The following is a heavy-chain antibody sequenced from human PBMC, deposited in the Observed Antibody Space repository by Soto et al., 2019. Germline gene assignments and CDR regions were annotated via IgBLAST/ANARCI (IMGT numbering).Heavy chain of an antibody. D-gene: IGHD4-17*01. CDR2: ISYDGSNK. V-gene: IGHV3-30*18. CDR3: AKVLPTVAFDI. Sequence: GGSLRLSCAASGFTFSSYGMHWVRQAPGKGLEWVAVISYDGSNKYYADSVKGRFTISRDNSKNTLYLQMNSLRAEDTAVYYCAKVLPTVAFDIWGQGTMVTVSS. CDR1: GFTFSSYG. J-gene: IGHJ3*02.